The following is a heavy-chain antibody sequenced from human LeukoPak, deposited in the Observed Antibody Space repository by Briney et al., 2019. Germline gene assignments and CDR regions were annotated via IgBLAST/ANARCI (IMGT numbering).Heavy chain of an antibody. J-gene: IGHJ6*02. V-gene: IGHV4-59*12. D-gene: IGHD6-19*01. CDR1: GGSISSYY. Sequence: SETLSLTCTVSGGSISSYYWSWIRQPPGKGLEWIGYIYYSGSTNYNPSLKSRVTISVDTSKNQFSLKLSSVTAADTAVYYCARGVDSSGWYGMDVWGQGTTVTVSS. CDR3: ARGVDSSGWYGMDV. CDR2: IYYSGST.